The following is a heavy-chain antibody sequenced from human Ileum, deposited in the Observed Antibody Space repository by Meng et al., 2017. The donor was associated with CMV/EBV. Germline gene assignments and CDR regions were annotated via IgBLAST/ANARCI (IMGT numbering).Heavy chain of an antibody. CDR2: ISTSSTNI. CDR3: VRLSSSSDFDY. V-gene: IGHV3-21*01. D-gene: IGHD6-6*01. Sequence: GELVESGGGLVKPGGSLRLACAASGFAFSGYSMNWVRQAPGKGLQWVSSISTSSTNIYYTDSVKGRFTTSRGNARSSLYLQMNSLSAEDTAIYYCVRLSSSSDFDYWGQGTLVTASS. CDR1: GFAFSGYS. J-gene: IGHJ4*02.